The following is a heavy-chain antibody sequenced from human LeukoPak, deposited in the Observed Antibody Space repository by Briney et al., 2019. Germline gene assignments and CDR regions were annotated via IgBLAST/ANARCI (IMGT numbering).Heavy chain of an antibody. V-gene: IGHV3-33*01. Sequence: GGSLRLSCAASGFSFSTYGMHLVRQAPGKGLEWVAVIWNDGSNKYYEDSVKGRFTISRDNLKNTLYLQMNSLRAEDTAVYYCARASYCSSTSCYRFDYWGQGTLVTVSS. D-gene: IGHD2-2*01. J-gene: IGHJ4*02. CDR3: ARASYCSSTSCYRFDY. CDR2: IWNDGSNK. CDR1: GFSFSTYG.